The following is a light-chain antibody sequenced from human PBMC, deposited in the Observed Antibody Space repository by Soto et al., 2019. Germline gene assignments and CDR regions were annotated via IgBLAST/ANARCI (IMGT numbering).Light chain of an antibody. J-gene: IGKJ5*01. V-gene: IGKV3-11*01. Sequence: EIVMTQSPATLSVSPGERVTLSCRASQSASVYLAWYQQKPGQAPRLLIHTASTRATGIPARFSGSGSGTDFTLTISSLEPEDFAVYYCQQRSNWPPITFGQGTRLEIK. CDR3: QQRSNWPPIT. CDR1: QSASVY. CDR2: TAS.